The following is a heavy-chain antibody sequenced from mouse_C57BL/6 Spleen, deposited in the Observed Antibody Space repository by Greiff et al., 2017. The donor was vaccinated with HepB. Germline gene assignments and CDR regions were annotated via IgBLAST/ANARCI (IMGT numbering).Heavy chain of an antibody. J-gene: IGHJ1*03. CDR1: GFSLSTSGMG. CDR2: IYWDDDK. D-gene: IGHD2-3*01. V-gene: IGHV8-12*01. Sequence: QVTLKVCGPGILQSSQTLSLTCSFSGFSLSTSGMGVSWIRQPSGKGLEWLAHIYWDDDKRYNPSLKSRLTISKDTSRNQVFLKITSVDTADTATYYCARRDGYWYFDVWGTGTTVTVSS. CDR3: ARRDGYWYFDV.